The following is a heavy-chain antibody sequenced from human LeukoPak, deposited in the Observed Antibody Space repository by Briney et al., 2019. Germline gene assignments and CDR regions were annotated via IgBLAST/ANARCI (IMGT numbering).Heavy chain of an antibody. CDR1: GGSISSYY. J-gene: IGHJ5*02. D-gene: IGHD2-21*01. CDR2: IYYSGST. Sequence: SETLSLTCTVSGGSISSYYWSWIRQPPGKGLEWIGYIYYSGSTNYNPSLKSRVTISVDTSKNQFSLKLSSVTAADTAVYYCARERGGGDTNWFDPWGQGTLVTVSS. CDR3: ARERGGGDTNWFDP. V-gene: IGHV4-59*01.